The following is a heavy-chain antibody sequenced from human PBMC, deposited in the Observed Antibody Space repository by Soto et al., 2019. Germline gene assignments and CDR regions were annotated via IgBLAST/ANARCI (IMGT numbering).Heavy chain of an antibody. CDR1: GFTLSDHY. V-gene: IGHV3-72*01. CDR3: ARASTPDSTGYDY. J-gene: IGHJ4*02. D-gene: IGHD3-3*01. Sequence: EVQLVESGGGLVQPGGSLRLSCAASGFTLSDHYLDWVRQAPGKGLEWVGRSRNRVKSLTTAYAASVRGRFTFSRDDSTNSLYLQINSLKTDDTAVYYCARASTPDSTGYDYWGQGTLVTVSS. CDR2: SRNRVKSLTT.